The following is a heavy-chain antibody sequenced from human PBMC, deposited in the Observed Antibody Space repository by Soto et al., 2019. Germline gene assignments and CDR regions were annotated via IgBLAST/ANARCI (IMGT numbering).Heavy chain of an antibody. CDR2: IYYSGGT. CDR3: ASIYDSSGYYYGNNWFDP. CDR1: GGSISSSSYF. V-gene: IGHV4-39*07. J-gene: IGHJ5*02. D-gene: IGHD3-22*01. Sequence: SETLSLTYTVSGGSISSSSYFWGWIRQPPGKGLEWIGYIYYSGGTYYNPSLKSRVTISVDTSKNQFSLELSSVTAADTAVYYCASIYDSSGYYYGNNWFDPWGQGTLVTVSS.